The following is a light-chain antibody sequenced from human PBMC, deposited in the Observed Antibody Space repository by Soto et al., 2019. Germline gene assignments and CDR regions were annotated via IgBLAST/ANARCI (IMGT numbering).Light chain of an antibody. CDR1: QDITNY. Sequence: DIQMTQSPSSLSASVGYRVTITCQASQDITNYLNWYQQKPGKAPKLLIYDASNLETGVPSRFSGSGSGTDFTFTISNLQPEDIATYYCQHYDNFPITFGQGTRLEIK. CDR3: QHYDNFPIT. J-gene: IGKJ5*01. V-gene: IGKV1-33*01. CDR2: DAS.